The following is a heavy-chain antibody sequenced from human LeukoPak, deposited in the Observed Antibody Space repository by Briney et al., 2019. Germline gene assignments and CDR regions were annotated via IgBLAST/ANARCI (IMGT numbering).Heavy chain of an antibody. Sequence: GGSLRLSCAASGFTFSSYAMSWVRQAPGKGLEWVSVISGSAGSTYYADSVKGRFTISRDNSKNALYLQMNSLRAEDTAVYYCAKGTDYGDYDYWGQGTLVTVSS. CDR3: AKGTDYGDYDY. CDR2: ISGSAGST. CDR1: GFTFSSYA. D-gene: IGHD4-17*01. J-gene: IGHJ4*02. V-gene: IGHV3-23*01.